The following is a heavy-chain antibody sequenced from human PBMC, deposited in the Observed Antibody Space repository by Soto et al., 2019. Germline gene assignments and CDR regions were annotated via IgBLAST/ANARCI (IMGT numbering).Heavy chain of an antibody. D-gene: IGHD2-15*01. CDR3: ARPVVAGTPDY. CDR1: GFTFSRSP. CDR2: ISADGSSQ. Sequence: QVQLVESGGGEVQPGTSLRLSCAASGFTFSRSPMHWVRQAPGKGLDWVGLISADGSSQHYADSVRGRFIISRDNFRNTRSLQMERLKPEDTAVYCCARPVVAGTPDYWGQGALVSVSS. J-gene: IGHJ4*02. V-gene: IGHV3-30-3*01.